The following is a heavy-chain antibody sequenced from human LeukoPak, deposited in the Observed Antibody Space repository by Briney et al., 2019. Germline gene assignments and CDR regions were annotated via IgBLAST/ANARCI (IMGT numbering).Heavy chain of an antibody. CDR1: GDSVTSGGYY. CDR3: ARSGLYYPGSGSFDY. CDR2: IYYTGST. J-gene: IGHJ4*02. Sequence: SETLSLTCTVSGDSVTSGGYYWNWIRQHPVKSLEWIGYIYYTGSTNYNPSLKSRINISADTSKNQFSLKLKSVTAADTAIYYCARSGLYYPGSGSFDYWGQGALVTVSS. D-gene: IGHD3-10*01. V-gene: IGHV4-31*03.